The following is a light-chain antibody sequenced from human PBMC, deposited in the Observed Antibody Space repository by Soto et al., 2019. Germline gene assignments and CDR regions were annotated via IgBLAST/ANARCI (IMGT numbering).Light chain of an antibody. V-gene: IGKV1-5*03. J-gene: IGKJ4*01. CDR2: KAS. Sequence: DIQLTQSPSTLSPSVGDRVTITCRASQSINSWLAWYQQKPGKAPKLLVYKASSLESGVPSRFSGSGSGTEFPLTISTLQPDDFATYDSQQYEAYPLTFGGGTKVEI. CDR1: QSINSW. CDR3: QQYEAYPLT.